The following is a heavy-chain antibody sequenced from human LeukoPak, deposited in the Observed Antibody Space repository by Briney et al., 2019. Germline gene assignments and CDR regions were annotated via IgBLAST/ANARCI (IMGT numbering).Heavy chain of an antibody. CDR2: ISYDGSNK. CDR3: AKDRDGGIDY. CDR1: GFTFSSYG. D-gene: IGHD4-23*01. J-gene: IGHJ4*02. Sequence: GGSLRLSCAASGFTFSSYGMHWARQAPGKGLEWVAVISYDGSNKYYADSVKGRFTISRDNSKNTLYLQMNSLRAEDTAVYYCAKDRDGGIDYWGQGTLVTVSS. V-gene: IGHV3-30*18.